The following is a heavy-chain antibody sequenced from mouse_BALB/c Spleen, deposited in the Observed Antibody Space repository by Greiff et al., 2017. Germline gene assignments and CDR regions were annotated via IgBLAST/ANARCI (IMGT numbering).Heavy chain of an antibody. CDR2: INPYNGDT. D-gene: IGHD1-2*01. V-gene: IGHV1-20*02. CDR3: ARSITTATWGYAMDY. J-gene: IGHJ4*01. CDR1: GYSFTGYF. Sequence: VQLQQSGPELVKPGASVKISCKASGYSFTGYFMNWVMQSHGKSLEWIGRINPYNGDTFYNQKFKGKATLTVDKSSSTAHMELRSLASEDSAVYYCARSITTATWGYAMDYWGQGTSVTVSS.